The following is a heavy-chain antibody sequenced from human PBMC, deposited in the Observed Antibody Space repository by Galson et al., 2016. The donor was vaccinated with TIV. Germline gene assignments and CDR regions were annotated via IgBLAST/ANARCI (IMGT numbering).Heavy chain of an antibody. V-gene: IGHV4-39*07. CDR1: GVSVSPTSYY. Sequence: SETLSLTCTVSGVSVSPTSYYWGWIRQPPGKGLEWIGTIYYTGITFYNPSLESRVTISVDTSKNQFSLKLSSVSAADTAVYYGARTTGAGVAARVLFDFWGLGTLVTVSS. CDR2: IYYTGIT. D-gene: IGHD6-6*01. CDR3: ARTTGAGVAARVLFDF. J-gene: IGHJ4*02.